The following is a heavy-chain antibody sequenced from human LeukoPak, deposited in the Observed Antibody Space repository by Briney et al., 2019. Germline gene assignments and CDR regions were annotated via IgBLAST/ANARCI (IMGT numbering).Heavy chain of an antibody. D-gene: IGHD5-12*01. CDR3: ARDMRTHSGYDYGWFDP. J-gene: IGHJ5*02. Sequence: SQTLSLTCTVSGGSISSGGYYWSWIRQHPGKGLEWIGYIYYSGSTYYNQSLKSRVTISVDTSKNQFSLKLSSVTAADTAVYYCARDMRTHSGYDYGWFDPWGQGTLVTVSS. CDR1: GGSISSGGYY. V-gene: IGHV4-31*03. CDR2: IYYSGST.